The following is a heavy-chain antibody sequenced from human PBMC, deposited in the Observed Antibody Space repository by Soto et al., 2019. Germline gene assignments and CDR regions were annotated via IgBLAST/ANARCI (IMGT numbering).Heavy chain of an antibody. Sequence: SETLSLTCTVSGGSISSSSYYWGWIRQPPGKGLEWIGSIYYSGSTYYNPSLKSRVTISVDTSKNQFSLKLSSVTAADTAVYYCARFIREYQLLAVAYYFDYWGQGTLVTVSS. CDR1: GGSISSSSYY. D-gene: IGHD2-2*01. CDR2: IYYSGST. V-gene: IGHV4-39*01. CDR3: ARFIREYQLLAVAYYFDY. J-gene: IGHJ4*02.